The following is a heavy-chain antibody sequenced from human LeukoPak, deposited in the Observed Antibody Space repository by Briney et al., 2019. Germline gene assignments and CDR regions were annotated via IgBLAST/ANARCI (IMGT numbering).Heavy chain of an antibody. CDR3: AREPAYSSSSFGGY. V-gene: IGHV1-18*01. CDR1: GYTFTSHG. Sequence: ASVKVSCKASGYTFTSHGISWVRQAPGQGLEWMGWISAYNGDTKYAQNLQGRVTLTTYTLTTTAYLELRSLTSDDTAVYCCAREPAYSSSSFGGYWGQGTLVTVSS. D-gene: IGHD6-6*01. J-gene: IGHJ4*02. CDR2: ISAYNGDT.